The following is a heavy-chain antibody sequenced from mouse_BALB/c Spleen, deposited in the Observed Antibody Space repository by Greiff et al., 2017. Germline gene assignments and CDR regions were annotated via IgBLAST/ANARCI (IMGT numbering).Heavy chain of an antibody. V-gene: IGHV5-17*02. CDR3: ARGEVRREGSAMDY. J-gene: IGHJ4*01. CDR1: GFTFSSFG. Sequence: DVQLVESGGGLVQPGGSRKLSCAASGFTFSSFGMHWVRQAPEKGLEWVAYISSGSSTIYYADTVKGRFTISRDNPKNTLFLQMTSLRSEDTAMYYCARGEVRREGSAMDYWGQGTSVTVSS. CDR2: ISSGSSTI. D-gene: IGHD2-14*01.